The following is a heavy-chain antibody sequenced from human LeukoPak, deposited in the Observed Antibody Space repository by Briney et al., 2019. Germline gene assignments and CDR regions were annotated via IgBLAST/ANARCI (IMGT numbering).Heavy chain of an antibody. CDR3: ATSYYYYGMDV. Sequence: GESLKISCKGSGYIFTSYLISRVRQMPVKGLEWMGRIDPSDSYTNYSPSFQGHVTISADKSISTAYLQWSSLKASDTAMYYCATSYYYYGMDVWGQGTTVTVSS. J-gene: IGHJ6*02. CDR2: IDPSDSYT. V-gene: IGHV5-10-1*01. CDR1: GYIFTSYL.